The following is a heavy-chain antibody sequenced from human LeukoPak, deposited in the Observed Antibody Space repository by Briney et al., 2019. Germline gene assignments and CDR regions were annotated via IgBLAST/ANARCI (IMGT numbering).Heavy chain of an antibody. CDR1: GYTFTSYG. D-gene: IGHD2-21*02. CDR3: ARLGILVTAIPDFDY. CDR2: ISAYNGNT. J-gene: IGHJ4*02. Sequence: ASVKVSCKGSGYTFTSYGISWVRQAPGQGLEWMGWISAYNGNTNYAQKLQGRVTMTTDTSTSTAYMELRSLRSGDTAVYYCARLGILVTAIPDFDYWGQGTLVTVSS. V-gene: IGHV1-18*01.